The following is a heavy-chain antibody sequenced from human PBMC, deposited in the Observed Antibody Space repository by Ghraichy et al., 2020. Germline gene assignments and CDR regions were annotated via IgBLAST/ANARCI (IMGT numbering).Heavy chain of an antibody. J-gene: IGHJ4*02. CDR2: INHSGST. V-gene: IGHV4-34*01. Sequence: SETLSLTCAVYGGSFSGYYWSWIRQPPGKGLEWIGEINHSGSTNYNPSLKSRVTISVDTSKNQFSLKLSSVTAADTAVYYCARARYTFGGVIVSLDYWGQGTLVTVSS. CDR1: GGSFSGYY. D-gene: IGHD3-16*02. CDR3: ARARYTFGGVIVSLDY.